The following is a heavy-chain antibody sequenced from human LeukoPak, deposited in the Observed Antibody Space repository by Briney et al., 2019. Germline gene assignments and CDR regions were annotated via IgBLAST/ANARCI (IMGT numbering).Heavy chain of an antibody. V-gene: IGHV4-34*01. CDR3: ARAGRRSLSGSYYFDY. J-gene: IGHJ4*02. CDR2: INHSGST. CDR1: GGSFSGYY. D-gene: IGHD3-10*01. Sequence: PSETLSLTCAVYGGSFSGYYWSWIRQPPGKGLEWIGEINHSGSTNYNPSLKSRVTISVDTSKNQFSLKLSSVTAADTAVYYCARAGRRSLSGSYYFDYWGQGTLVTVSS.